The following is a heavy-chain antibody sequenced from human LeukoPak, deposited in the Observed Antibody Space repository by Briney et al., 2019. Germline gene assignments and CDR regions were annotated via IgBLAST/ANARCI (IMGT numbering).Heavy chain of an antibody. D-gene: IGHD1-26*01. CDR1: GYTFTSYG. CDR2: INPSGGST. Sequence: ASVKVSCKASGYTFTSYGISWVRQAPGQGLEWMGIINPSGGSTSYAQKFQGRVTMTRDMSTSTVYMELSSLRSEDTAVYYCARARSGSLPYWGQGTLVTVSS. CDR3: ARARSGSLPY. J-gene: IGHJ4*02. V-gene: IGHV1-46*01.